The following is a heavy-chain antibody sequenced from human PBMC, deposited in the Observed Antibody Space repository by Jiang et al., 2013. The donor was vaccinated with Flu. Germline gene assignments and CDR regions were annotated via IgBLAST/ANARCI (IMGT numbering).Heavy chain of an antibody. Sequence: LVESGEAWSSLGGPSRLSCAASGFTFSSYGMHWVRQAPGKGLEWWQLYGMMEVINTMQTPSKGRFTISRDNSKNTLYLQMNSLRAEDTAVYYCARGALAVAGFTYYYGMDVWGQGTTVTVSS. CDR2: YGMMEVI. D-gene: IGHD6-19*01. J-gene: IGHJ6*02. V-gene: IGHV3-33*01. CDR3: ARGALAVAGFTYYYGMDV. CDR1: GFTFSSYG.